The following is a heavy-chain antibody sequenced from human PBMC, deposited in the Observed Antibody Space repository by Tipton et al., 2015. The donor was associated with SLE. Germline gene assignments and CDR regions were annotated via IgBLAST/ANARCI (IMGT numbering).Heavy chain of an antibody. D-gene: IGHD3-10*01. CDR1: GFTFSSYA. CDR3: AKDEEVRGGYRDYYYYGMDV. V-gene: IGHV3-23*01. CDR2: ISGSGGST. Sequence: GSLRLSCAASGFTFSSYAMSWVRQAPGKGLEWVSAISGSGGSTYYADSVKGRFTISRDNSKNTLYLQMNSLRAEDTAVYYCAKDEEVRGGYRDYYYYGMDVWGQGTTVTVSS. J-gene: IGHJ6*02.